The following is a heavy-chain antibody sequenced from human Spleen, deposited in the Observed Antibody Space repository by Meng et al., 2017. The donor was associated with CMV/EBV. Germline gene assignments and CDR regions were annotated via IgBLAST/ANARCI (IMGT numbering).Heavy chain of an antibody. CDR3: ARAPYSSGWYVSVNFDY. D-gene: IGHD6-13*01. J-gene: IGHJ4*02. CDR2: IYASGST. CDR1: TVSGGRSY. V-gene: IGHV4-61*01. Sequence: TVSGGRSYWNWIRQPAGKGLERIGYIYASGSTSYEPSLKSRVTISVDTSKNQFSLKLSSVTAADTAVYYCARAPYSSGWYVSVNFDYWGQGILVTVSS.